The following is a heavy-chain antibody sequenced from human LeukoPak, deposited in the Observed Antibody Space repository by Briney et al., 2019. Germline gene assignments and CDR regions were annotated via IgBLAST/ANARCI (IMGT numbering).Heavy chain of an antibody. J-gene: IGHJ4*02. CDR3: ARDLGYSYGPFDY. CDR1: GFTFRTYS. Sequence: GGSLRLSCAASGFTFRTYSMNWVRQAPGKGLEWVSSISSSSSYIYYADSVKGRFTISRDNAKNSLYLQMNGLRAEDTAVYYCARDLGYSYGPFDYWGQGTLVTVSS. D-gene: IGHD5-18*01. CDR2: ISSSSSYI. V-gene: IGHV3-21*01.